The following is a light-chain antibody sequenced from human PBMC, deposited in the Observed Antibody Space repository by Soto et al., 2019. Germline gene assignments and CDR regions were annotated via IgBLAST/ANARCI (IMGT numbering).Light chain of an antibody. CDR1: SSDVGGYNY. J-gene: IGLJ1*01. V-gene: IGLV2-14*01. Sequence: QSVLTQPASVSGSPGQSITISCTGTSSDVGGYNYVSWYQQHPGKAPKPMIYEVSNRPSGVSNRFSGSKSGNTASLTISGRQAEEEADYYCSSYKSSSTLYVFGSGTKVTVL. CDR3: SSYKSSSTLYV. CDR2: EVS.